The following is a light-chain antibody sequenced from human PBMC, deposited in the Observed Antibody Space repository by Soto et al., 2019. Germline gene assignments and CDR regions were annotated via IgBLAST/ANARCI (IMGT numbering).Light chain of an antibody. CDR3: QQRSNWPPIT. Sequence: EIVLTQSPATLSLSPGERATLSCRASQSVSSYLAWYQQKPGQAPRLLLYDASNRATGIPARFSGSRSGTDFTLTISSLEPEDFAVYYCQQRSNWPPITFGQGTRLEIK. CDR1: QSVSSY. CDR2: DAS. V-gene: IGKV3-11*01. J-gene: IGKJ5*01.